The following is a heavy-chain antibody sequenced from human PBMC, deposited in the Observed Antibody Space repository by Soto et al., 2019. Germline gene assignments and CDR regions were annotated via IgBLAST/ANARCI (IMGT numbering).Heavy chain of an antibody. V-gene: IGHV3-23*01. CDR1: GFTFSSYA. CDR3: ANSEAEDMITFGGVIVRPFDY. D-gene: IGHD3-16*02. Sequence: GESLKISCAASGFTFSSYAMSWVRQAPGKGLEWVSAISGSGGSTYYADSVKGRFTISRDNSKNTLYLQMNSLRAEDTAVYYCANSEAEDMITFGGVIVRPFDYWGQGTLVTVSS. CDR2: ISGSGGST. J-gene: IGHJ4*02.